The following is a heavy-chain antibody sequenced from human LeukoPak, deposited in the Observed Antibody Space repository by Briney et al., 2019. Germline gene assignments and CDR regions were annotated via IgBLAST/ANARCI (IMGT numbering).Heavy chain of an antibody. Sequence: SETLSLTCTVSGGSISSYYWSWIRQPPGKGLEWIGYIYYSGSTYYNPSLKSRVTISVDTSKNQFSLKLSSVTAADTAVYYCAREGYPGEAFDIWGQGTMVTVSS. CDR2: IYYSGST. CDR1: GGSISSYY. J-gene: IGHJ3*02. V-gene: IGHV4-4*08. CDR3: AREGYPGEAFDI. D-gene: IGHD1-1*01.